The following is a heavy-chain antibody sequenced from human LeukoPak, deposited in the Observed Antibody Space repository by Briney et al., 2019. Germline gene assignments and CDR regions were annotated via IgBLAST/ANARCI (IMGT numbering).Heavy chain of an antibody. D-gene: IGHD2-15*01. CDR1: GFTFSTYT. CDR3: GKSLGGITYGPGYY. J-gene: IGHJ4*02. CDR2: ISGNGAST. Sequence: GRSLRLSCAASGFTFSTYTMHWVRQAPGKGLEYVSLISGNGASTYYADSVKGRFTVSRDNSKNTLYLQMGSLRAEDMAVYYCGKSLGGITYGPGYYWGQGTLVTVSS. V-gene: IGHV3-64*02.